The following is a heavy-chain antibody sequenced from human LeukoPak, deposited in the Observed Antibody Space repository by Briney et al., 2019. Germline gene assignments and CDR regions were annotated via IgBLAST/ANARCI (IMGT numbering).Heavy chain of an antibody. CDR3: ARPGIVGAPGYFDY. J-gene: IGHJ4*02. V-gene: IGHV4-39*01. CDR1: GGSISSSSYY. Sequence: SETLSLTCTVSGGSISSSSYYWGWIRQPPGTGLEWIGSIYYSGSTYYNPSLKSRVTISVDTSKNQFSLKLSSVTAADTAVYYCARPGIVGAPGYFDYWGQGTLVTVSS. D-gene: IGHD1-26*01. CDR2: IYYSGST.